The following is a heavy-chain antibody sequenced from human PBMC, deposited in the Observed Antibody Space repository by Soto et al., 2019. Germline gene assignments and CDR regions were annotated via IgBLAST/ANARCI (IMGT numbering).Heavy chain of an antibody. CDR3: VRGHALSFSNWFDP. CDR1: GYIFSANY. V-gene: IGHV1-2*02. D-gene: IGHD3-3*01. Sequence: ASVKVSCKASGYIFSANYIHWVRQAPGQGLEWLGWINPHSGATNYAQKFLGRVTMSADTSASTAYMDLARLKSDDTAVYYCVRGHALSFSNWFDPWGRGTLVTVSS. J-gene: IGHJ5*02. CDR2: INPHSGAT.